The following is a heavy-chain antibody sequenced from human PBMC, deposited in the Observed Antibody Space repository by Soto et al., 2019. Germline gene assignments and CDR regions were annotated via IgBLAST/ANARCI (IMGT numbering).Heavy chain of an antibody. CDR2: IGGSGYI. D-gene: IGHD2-15*01. CDR3: AGEEGYWGRMDV. V-gene: IGHV3-11*04. Sequence: QVQLVESGGGLVKPGESLRLSCAASGFPFRDYFMTWIRQAPGKGLERVAHIGGSGYIYYAESVKGRFTISRDNTKNSLFLQMNSLRDEDTAIYYCAGEEGYWGRMDVWGQGTTVTVSS. J-gene: IGHJ6*02. CDR1: GFPFRDYF.